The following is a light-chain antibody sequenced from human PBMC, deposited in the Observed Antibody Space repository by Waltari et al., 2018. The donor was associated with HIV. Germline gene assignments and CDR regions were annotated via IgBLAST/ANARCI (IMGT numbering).Light chain of an antibody. Sequence: QSALTQPASVSGSPGQSITISCTGTFNDIVVYDFVSWYRQYPGKAPQLLIYVVTIRSLGVSYRFSGSKSDNTASLTISGLQIEDEAHYYCSSYTTRRTLVFGGGTKLTVL. CDR3: SSYTTRRTLV. CDR2: VVT. J-gene: IGLJ3*02. V-gene: IGLV2-14*01. CDR1: FNDIVVYDF.